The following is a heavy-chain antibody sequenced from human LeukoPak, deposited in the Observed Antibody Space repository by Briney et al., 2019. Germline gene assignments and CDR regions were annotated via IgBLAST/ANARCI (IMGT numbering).Heavy chain of an antibody. D-gene: IGHD1-14*01. J-gene: IGHJ4*02. V-gene: IGHV4-59*08. Sequence: SETLSLTCTVSGGSISSYYWSWIRQPPGKGLEWIGYIYYSGSTNYNPSLKSRVTISVDTSKNQFSLKLSSVTAADTAVYYCARLSRANNPDCWGQGTLVTVSS. CDR3: ARLSRANNPDC. CDR2: IYYSGST. CDR1: GGSISSYY.